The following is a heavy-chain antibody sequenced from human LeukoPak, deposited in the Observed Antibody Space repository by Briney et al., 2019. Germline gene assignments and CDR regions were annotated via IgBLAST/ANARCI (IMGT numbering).Heavy chain of an antibody. D-gene: IGHD6-19*01. V-gene: IGHV1-18*01. CDR2: ISAYNGNT. CDR1: RCTFTSYG. Sequence: SVKVSCKASRCTFTSYGISWVRQAPGQGLEWMGWISAYNGNTNYAQKLQGRVTMTTDTSTSTAYMELRSLRSDDTAVYYCARGPHSSSSGLIWLYYFDYWGQGTLVTVSS. J-gene: IGHJ4*02. CDR3: ARGPHSSSSGLIWLYYFDY.